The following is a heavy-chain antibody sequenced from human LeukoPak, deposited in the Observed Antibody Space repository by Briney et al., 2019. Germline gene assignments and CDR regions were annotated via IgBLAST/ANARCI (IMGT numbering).Heavy chain of an antibody. Sequence: GGSLRLSCAASGFTVSSNYMSWVRQAPGKGLEWVSEIYSDGSTYYAASVKGRFSISRDNSKNTAYLQMNSLRAEDTALYYCARELRKHGVFDIWGQGTMVTVSS. J-gene: IGHJ3*02. CDR1: GFTVSSNY. D-gene: IGHD1-14*01. CDR3: ARELRKHGVFDI. CDR2: IYSDGST. V-gene: IGHV3-53*01.